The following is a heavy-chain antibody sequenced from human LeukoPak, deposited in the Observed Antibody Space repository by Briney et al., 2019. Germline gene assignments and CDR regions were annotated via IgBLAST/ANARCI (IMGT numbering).Heavy chain of an antibody. J-gene: IGHJ6*03. CDR2: MNPNSGNT. Sequence: GASVKVSCKASGYTFTSYDINWVRQATGQGLEWMGWMNPNSGNTGYAQKFQGRVTMTRNTSISTACMELSSLRSEDTAVYYCARVYDYVWGSYRLTPYYYYYYMDVWGKGTTVTVS. V-gene: IGHV1-8*01. CDR1: GYTFTSYD. D-gene: IGHD3-16*02. CDR3: ARVYDYVWGSYRLTPYYYYYYMDV.